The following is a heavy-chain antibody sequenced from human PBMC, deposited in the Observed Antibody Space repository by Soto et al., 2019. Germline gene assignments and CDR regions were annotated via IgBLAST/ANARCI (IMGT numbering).Heavy chain of an antibody. CDR2: ISGNGGST. J-gene: IGHJ4*02. CDR3: AKYSTTGASRLFDY. Sequence: EVQLLESGGGLVQPGGSLRLSCAASGFTFRSYAMSWVRQAPGKGLEWVSGISGNGGSTYYAGSVKGRFTISRDNSKYTLYLQMNSLRAEDTATYYCAKYSTTGASRLFDYWGQGTLVTVSA. V-gene: IGHV3-23*01. D-gene: IGHD1-1*01. CDR1: GFTFRSYA.